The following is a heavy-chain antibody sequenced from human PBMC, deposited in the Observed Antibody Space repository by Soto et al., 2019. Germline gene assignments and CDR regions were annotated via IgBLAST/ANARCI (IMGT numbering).Heavy chain of an antibody. V-gene: IGHV4-59*01. Sequence: SETLSLTCTVSGGSITSYYWGWIRQPPGKELEFIGYIFYTGNTKYNPSFKSRVTISVDASKNQFSLNLSSVTAADTAVYYCARAKAPLYSSSWYWFDPWGQGTLVTVSS. D-gene: IGHD6-13*01. CDR1: GGSITSYY. CDR2: IFYTGNT. CDR3: ARAKAPLYSSSWYWFDP. J-gene: IGHJ5*02.